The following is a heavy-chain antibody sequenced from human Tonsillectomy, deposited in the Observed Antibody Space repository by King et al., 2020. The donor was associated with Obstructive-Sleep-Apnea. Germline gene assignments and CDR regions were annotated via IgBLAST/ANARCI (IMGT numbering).Heavy chain of an antibody. V-gene: IGHV4-59*08. D-gene: IGHD5-12*01. CDR2: MYYSGNT. CDR1: GGSIRDYY. Sequence: QLQESGPGLVKPSETPSLTCTVSGGSIRDYYWSWIRQPPGKGLEWIGYMYYSGNTNFNPSLNSRVTISADTSKIQFSLRLSSVTAADTAVYYCARHRGVEDYGGYGDYFDYWGQGTLVIVSS. CDR3: ARHRGVEDYGGYGDYFDY. J-gene: IGHJ4*02.